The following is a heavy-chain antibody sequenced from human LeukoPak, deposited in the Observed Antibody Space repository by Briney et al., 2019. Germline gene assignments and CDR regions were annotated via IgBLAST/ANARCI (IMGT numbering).Heavy chain of an antibody. Sequence: SGTLSLTCGVSGGSISSRNWWSWVRPPPGKGLEWIGEIYHSGSTNYKPSLKSRVIMSVDKSKNQISLNLTSVTAADTAVYYCARRPNYYDRSGFYKSDAFDMWGQGTMVTVS. J-gene: IGHJ3*02. V-gene: IGHV4-4*02. CDR1: GGSISSRNW. CDR3: ARRPNYYDRSGFYKSDAFDM. D-gene: IGHD3-22*01. CDR2: IYHSGST.